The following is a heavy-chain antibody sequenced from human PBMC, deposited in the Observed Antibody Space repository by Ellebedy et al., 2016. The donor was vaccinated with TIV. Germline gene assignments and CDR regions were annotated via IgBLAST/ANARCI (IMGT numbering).Heavy chain of an antibody. CDR1: GYTFTNYY. Sequence: AASVKVSCKASGYTFTNYYMNWVRQAPGQGLEWMGIIHPSGGSTTYAQKFQGRVTMTRDTSTSTVNMELRSLTSEDTAVYYCAREDVLASSSPDHYGMDVWGHGTTVTVSS. J-gene: IGHJ6*02. D-gene: IGHD6-6*01. CDR3: AREDVLASSSPDHYGMDV. CDR2: IHPSGGST. V-gene: IGHV1-46*01.